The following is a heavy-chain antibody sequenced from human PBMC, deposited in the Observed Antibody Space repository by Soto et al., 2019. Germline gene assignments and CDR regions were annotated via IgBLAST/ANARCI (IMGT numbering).Heavy chain of an antibody. CDR1: GFTFSSYG. Sequence: QVQLVESGGGVVQPGRSLRLSCAASGFTFSSYGMHWVRQAPGKGLEWVAVISYDGSNNYYADSVKGRFTISRDNSKTALYLQMNSLRAEDTVVYYCAEDTFRQTVTSLDYWGQGTLVTVSS. V-gene: IGHV3-30*18. CDR2: ISYDGSNN. J-gene: IGHJ4*02. CDR3: AEDTFRQTVTSLDY. D-gene: IGHD4-17*01.